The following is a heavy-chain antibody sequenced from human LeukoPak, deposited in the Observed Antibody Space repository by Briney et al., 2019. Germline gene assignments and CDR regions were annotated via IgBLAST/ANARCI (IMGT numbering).Heavy chain of an antibody. CDR3: AREPRNGHVPFDY. CDR1: GFTFSSYS. CDR2: ISGSSSTI. D-gene: IGHD3-16*01. Sequence: GGSLRLSCAASGFTFSSYSMNWVRQAPGKGLEWVSYISGSSSTIYYADSVKGRFTISRDAAKNSVYLQMNSLRAEDTAVYYCAREPRNGHVPFDYWGQGTLVTVSS. V-gene: IGHV3-48*04. J-gene: IGHJ4*02.